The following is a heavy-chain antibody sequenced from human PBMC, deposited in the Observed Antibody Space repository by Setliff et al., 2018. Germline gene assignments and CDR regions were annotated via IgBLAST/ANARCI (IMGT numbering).Heavy chain of an antibody. CDR1: GFSFSIYS. D-gene: IGHD2-21*02. Sequence: GESLKISCAAAGFSFSIYSMNWVRQAPGKGLEWISYTSSGSNSIYYADSVMGRFTISRDNDRNFLYLQMNRLRPEDTAVYYCAKSGGDHCCPLYHHYYMDVWGTGTTVTVSS. V-gene: IGHV3-48*01. CDR2: TSSGSNSI. CDR3: AKSGGDHCCPLYHHYYMDV. J-gene: IGHJ6*03.